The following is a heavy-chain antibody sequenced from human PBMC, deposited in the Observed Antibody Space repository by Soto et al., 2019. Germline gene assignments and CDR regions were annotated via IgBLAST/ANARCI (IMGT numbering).Heavy chain of an antibody. J-gene: IGHJ6*02. CDR2: ISSSTSYK. V-gene: IGHV3-21*01. CDR1: GFTFSSYT. CDR3: ARDYSSQTSYYYDMDV. Sequence: GGSLRLSCAASGFTFSSYTMNWVRLAPGKGLEWVSSISSSTSYKYYADSVKGRFTISRDNAKNSLYLQMNSLRAEDTAVYYCARDYSSQTSYYYDMDVWGQGTTVTVSS. D-gene: IGHD4-4*01.